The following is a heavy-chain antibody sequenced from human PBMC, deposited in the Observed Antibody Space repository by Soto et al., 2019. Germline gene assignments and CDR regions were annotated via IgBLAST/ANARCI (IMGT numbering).Heavy chain of an antibody. V-gene: IGHV1-8*01. CDR3: ARGTWLGATTEEPFDY. D-gene: IGHD1-26*01. CDR2: MNPNSGNT. J-gene: IGHJ4*02. CDR1: GYTFTSYD. Sequence: QVQLVQSGAEVKKPGASVKVSCKASGYTFTSYDINWVRQATGQGLEWMGWMNPNSGNTGYAQKFQGRVTMTRNTSISTAYMERSSLRSEDTAVYYCARGTWLGATTEEPFDYWGQGTLVTVSS.